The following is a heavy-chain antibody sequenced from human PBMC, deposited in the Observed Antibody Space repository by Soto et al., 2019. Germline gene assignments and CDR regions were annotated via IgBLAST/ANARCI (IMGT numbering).Heavy chain of an antibody. CDR1: GFTLSSYA. CDR3: ARDLPWRDSRMFDY. J-gene: IGHJ4*02. V-gene: IGHV3-30-3*01. Sequence: GGSLRLSCAASGFTLSSYAMHRVRPAPGKGLEWVAVISYDGSNKYYADSVKCRFTISRDNSKNTLYLQMNSMSAEDTGVEYCARDLPWRDSRMFDYGGQLSVVTVSS. CDR2: ISYDGSNK. D-gene: IGHD3-3*01.